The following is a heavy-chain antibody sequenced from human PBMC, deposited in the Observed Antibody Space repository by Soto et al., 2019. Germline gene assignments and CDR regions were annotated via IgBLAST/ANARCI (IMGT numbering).Heavy chain of an antibody. CDR3: AREDVTGYYYYGMDV. V-gene: IGHV1-18*01. CDR2: ISAYNGNT. D-gene: IGHD2-21*02. CDR1: GYTFTSYG. J-gene: IGHJ6*02. Sequence: ASVKVSCKASGYTFTSYGISWVRQAPGQGLEWMGWISAYNGNTNYAQKLQGRVTMTTDTSTSTAYMELRSLRSDDTAVYYCAREDVTGYYYYGMDVWGQGTTVTVSS.